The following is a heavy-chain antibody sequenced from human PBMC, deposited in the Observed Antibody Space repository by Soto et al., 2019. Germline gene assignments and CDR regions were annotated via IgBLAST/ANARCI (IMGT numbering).Heavy chain of an antibody. Sequence: PGGSLRLGCVASGFTFSSFAMTWVRQAPGKGLEWVSTLSGSGGDTYYADSVNGRFTISRDKSKNTLYLQMDRLRVEDTAVYYCAKRGGYDYVWKSYRPDYWGQGTLVTVSS. CDR1: GFTFSSFA. D-gene: IGHD3-16*02. V-gene: IGHV3-23*01. J-gene: IGHJ4*02. CDR3: AKRGGYDYVWKSYRPDY. CDR2: LSGSGGDT.